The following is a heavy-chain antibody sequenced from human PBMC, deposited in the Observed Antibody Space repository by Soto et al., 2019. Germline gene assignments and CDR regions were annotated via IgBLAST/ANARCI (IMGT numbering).Heavy chain of an antibody. J-gene: IGHJ6*02. CDR2: INPNSGGT. D-gene: IGHD3-22*01. CDR3: ASVGGYYDSSGFYYYYGMDV. CDR1: GYTFTGYY. Sequence: ASVKVSCKASGYTFTGYYMHWVRQAPGQGLEWMGWINPNSGGTNYAQKIQGWVTMTRDTSISTAYMELSRLRSDDTAVYFCASVGGYYDSSGFYYYYGMDVWGQGTTVTVSS. V-gene: IGHV1-2*04.